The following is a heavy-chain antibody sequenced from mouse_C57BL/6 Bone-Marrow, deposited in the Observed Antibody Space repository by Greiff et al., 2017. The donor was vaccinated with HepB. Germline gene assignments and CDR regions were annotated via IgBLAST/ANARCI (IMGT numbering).Heavy chain of an antibody. J-gene: IGHJ3*01. CDR1: EFTFSDYY. Sequence: EVMLVESGGGLVQPGGSLKLSCAASEFTFSDYYMYWVRQTPEKRLEWVAYISNGGGSTYYPDTVKGRFTISRDNAKNTLYLQMSRLKSEDTAMYYCARQGGYWGQGTLVTVSA. CDR3: ARQGGY. CDR2: ISNGGGST. V-gene: IGHV5-12*01.